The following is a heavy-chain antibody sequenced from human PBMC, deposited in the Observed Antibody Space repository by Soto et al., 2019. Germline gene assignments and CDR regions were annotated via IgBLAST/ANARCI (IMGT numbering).Heavy chain of an antibody. CDR3: AREVVVAATTYYYGMDV. Sequence: GGSLRLSCAASGFTFSSYTMHWVRQAPGKGLEWVAVISFDGSNEYYADSLKGRFTISRDNSKNTLYLQMNSLRAEDTTVYYCAREVVVAATTYYYGMDVWGQGTTVTVSS. CDR1: GFTFSSYT. V-gene: IGHV3-30-3*01. J-gene: IGHJ6*02. CDR2: ISFDGSNE. D-gene: IGHD2-15*01.